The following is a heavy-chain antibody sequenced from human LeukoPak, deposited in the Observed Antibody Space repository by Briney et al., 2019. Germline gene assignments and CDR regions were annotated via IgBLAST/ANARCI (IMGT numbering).Heavy chain of an antibody. CDR2: IYYSGST. D-gene: IGHD7-27*01. Sequence: SETLSLTCTVSGGSISSYYWSWIRQPPGKGLEWIGYIYYSGSTNYNPSLKSRVTISVDTSKNQFSLKLSSVTAADTAVYYCARAMGIPTGNYFDYWGQGTLVTVSS. CDR3: ARAMGIPTGNYFDY. V-gene: IGHV4-59*01. J-gene: IGHJ4*02. CDR1: GGSISSYY.